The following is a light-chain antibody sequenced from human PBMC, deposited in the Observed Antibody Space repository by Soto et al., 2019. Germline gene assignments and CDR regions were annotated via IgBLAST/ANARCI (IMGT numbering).Light chain of an antibody. CDR3: YSYDVTLSGPV. CDR2: DND. Sequence: QSVLTQPPSVSGAPGQRVTISCTGSSCDIGAGYDVHWYQQLPGTAPKVLIYDNDNKPSGVPDRFSGSKSGTSASLAITALQAEDEADYYYYSYDVTLSGPVFGGGTKLTVL. CDR1: SCDIGAGYD. J-gene: IGLJ2*01. V-gene: IGLV1-40*01.